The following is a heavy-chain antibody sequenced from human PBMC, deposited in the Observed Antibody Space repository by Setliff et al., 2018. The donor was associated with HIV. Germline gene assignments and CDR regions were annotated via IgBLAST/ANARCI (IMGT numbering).Heavy chain of an antibody. J-gene: IGHJ5*02. Sequence: SETLSLTCTVSGVSFSSSDYYWGWFRQPPGEGLEWIGSIYYSGTTYYAPSLETRLTISVDTSTNQFSLKLTSVTAADTAMYFCAGDSGYPSNWFDPWGQGILVTVSS. CDR1: GVSFSSSDYY. CDR2: IYYSGTT. V-gene: IGHV4-39*02. D-gene: IGHD3-22*01. CDR3: AGDSGYPSNWFDP.